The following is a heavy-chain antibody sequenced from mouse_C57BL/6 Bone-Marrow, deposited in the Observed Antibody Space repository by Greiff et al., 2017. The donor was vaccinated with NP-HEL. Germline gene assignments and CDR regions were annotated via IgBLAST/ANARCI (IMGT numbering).Heavy chain of an antibody. Sequence: EVQLVESGGGLVQPKGSLKLSCAASGFSFNTYAMHWVRQAPGKGLEWVARIRSKSNNYATYYADSVKDRFTISRDDSESMLYLQMNNLKTEDTAMYYCVRQGGYFDVWGTGTTVTVSS. V-gene: IGHV10-1*01. CDR3: VRQGGYFDV. CDR1: GFSFNTYA. CDR2: IRSKSNNYAT. J-gene: IGHJ1*03.